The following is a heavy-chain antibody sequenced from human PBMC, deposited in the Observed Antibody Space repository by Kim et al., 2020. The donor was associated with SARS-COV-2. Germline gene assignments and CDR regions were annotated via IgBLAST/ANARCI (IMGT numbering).Heavy chain of an antibody. Sequence: SETLSLTCTVSGGSISSYYWSWIRQPPGKGLEWIGYIYYSGSTNYNPSLKSRVTISVDTSKNQFSLKLSSVTAADTAVYYCARDGEDTAYKEGMDVWGQGTTVTVSS. D-gene: IGHD5-18*01. J-gene: IGHJ6*02. V-gene: IGHV4-59*01. CDR3: ARDGEDTAYKEGMDV. CDR1: GGSISSYY. CDR2: IYYSGST.